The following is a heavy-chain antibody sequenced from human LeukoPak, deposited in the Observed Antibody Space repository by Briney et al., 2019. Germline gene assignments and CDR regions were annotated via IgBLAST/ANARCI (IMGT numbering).Heavy chain of an antibody. D-gene: IGHD6-6*01. CDR2: TYPGDSDT. Sequence: GESLQISCKGSGYRFTSYWIGWVRQMPGKGLEWMGITYPGDSDTRYSPSFQGQVTISADKSISTAYLQWSSLKASDTAMYYCAGALFAARPDGYYYYGMDVWGQGTTVTVSS. CDR3: AGALFAARPDGYYYYGMDV. J-gene: IGHJ6*02. V-gene: IGHV5-51*01. CDR1: GYRFTSYW.